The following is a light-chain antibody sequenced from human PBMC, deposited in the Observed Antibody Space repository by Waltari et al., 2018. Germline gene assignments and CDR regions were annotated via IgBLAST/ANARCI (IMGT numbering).Light chain of an antibody. CDR3: QHYVSLPVT. CDR2: GAS. J-gene: IGKJ1*01. V-gene: IGKV3-20*01. CDR1: QSIIRY. Sequence: LVLPQSPGTLSLSAGERATLPCRASQSIIRYLGWYQQKPGQAPRLLIYGASSRATGIPARFSGSGAGTDFRLTINRLESEDFALYYCQHYVSLPVTFGQGTKVEIK.